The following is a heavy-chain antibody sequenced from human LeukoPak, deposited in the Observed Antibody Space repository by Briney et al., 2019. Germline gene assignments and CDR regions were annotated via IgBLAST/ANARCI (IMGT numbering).Heavy chain of an antibody. CDR2: ISASGTIT. Sequence: GSLRLSCAASGFTFSSYEMNWVRQAPGKGLEWISYISASGTITHYADSVEGRFTISRDNAKNSLYLQMNSLRAEDTALYYCARDCSLRWCYAFDIWGQGTMVTVSS. D-gene: IGHD2-21*01. CDR3: ARDCSLRWCYAFDI. CDR1: GFTFSSYE. J-gene: IGHJ3*02. V-gene: IGHV3-48*03.